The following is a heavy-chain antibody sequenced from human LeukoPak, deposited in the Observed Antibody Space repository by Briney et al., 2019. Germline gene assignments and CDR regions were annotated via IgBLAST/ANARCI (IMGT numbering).Heavy chain of an antibody. CDR1: GYTFAGYY. D-gene: IGHD3-22*01. J-gene: IGHJ1*01. Sequence: ASVKVSCKASGYTFAGYYMHWVRQAPGQGLEWMGWINPNSGGTNYAQKFQGRVTMTRDTSISTAYMELSRLRSDDTAVYYCARDGVGYYDSSGYYYFQHWGQGTLVTVSS. V-gene: IGHV1-2*02. CDR3: ARDGVGYYDSSGYYYFQH. CDR2: INPNSGGT.